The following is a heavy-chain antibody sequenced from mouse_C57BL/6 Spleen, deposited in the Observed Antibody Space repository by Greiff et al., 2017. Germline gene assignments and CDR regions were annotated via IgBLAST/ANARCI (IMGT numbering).Heavy chain of an antibody. V-gene: IGHV1-55*01. CDR1: GYTFTSYW. CDR2: IYPGSGST. Sequence: VLLVESGAELVKPGASVKMSCKASGYTFTSYWITWVKQRPGQGLEWIGDIYPGSGSTNYNEKFKSKATLTVDTSSSTAYMQLSSLTSEDSAVYYCASEDNRYWFAYWGQGTLVTVSA. D-gene: IGHD1-1*01. J-gene: IGHJ3*01. CDR3: ASEDNRYWFAY.